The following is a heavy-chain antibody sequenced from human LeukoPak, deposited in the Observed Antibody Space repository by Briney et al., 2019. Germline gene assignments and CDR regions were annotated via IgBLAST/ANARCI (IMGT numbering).Heavy chain of an antibody. V-gene: IGHV7-4-1*01. D-gene: IGHD4-11*01. CDR2: INTNTGNP. J-gene: IGHJ6*04. CDR1: GYTFTSYA. Sequence: RASVKVSCKASGYTFTSYAMNWVRQAPGQGLEWMGWINTNTGNPTYAQGFTGRFVFSLDTSVSTAYLQICSLKAEDTAVYYCARDFYPDYSNYYYYGMDVWGKGTTVTVSS. CDR3: ARDFYPDYSNYYYYGMDV.